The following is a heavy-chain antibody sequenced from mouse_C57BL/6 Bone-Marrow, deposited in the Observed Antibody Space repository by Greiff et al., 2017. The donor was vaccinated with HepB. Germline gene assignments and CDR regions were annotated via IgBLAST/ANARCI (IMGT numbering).Heavy chain of an antibody. J-gene: IGHJ4*01. CDR1: GFNIKDDY. CDR3: TTSLWLRTRAMDY. Sequence: VQLQQSGAELVRPGASVKLSCTASGFNIKDDYMHWVKQRPEQGLEWIGWIDPENGDTEYASKFQGKATITADTSSNTAYLQRSSLTSEDAAVYYCTTSLWLRTRAMDYWGQGTSVTVSS. D-gene: IGHD2-2*01. CDR2: IDPENGDT. V-gene: IGHV14-4*01.